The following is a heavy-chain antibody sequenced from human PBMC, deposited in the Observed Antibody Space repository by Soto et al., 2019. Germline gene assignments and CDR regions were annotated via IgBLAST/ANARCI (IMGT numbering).Heavy chain of an antibody. D-gene: IGHD5-18*01. Sequence: ESGPTLVNPTQTLTLTCTFSGFSLSTSGVGVGWIRQPPGKALEWLALIYWDDDKRYSPSLKSRLTITKDTSKNQVVLTLTNMDPVDTATYYCAHTPDTALVTGFDYWGQGTLVTVSS. J-gene: IGHJ4*02. CDR3: AHTPDTALVTGFDY. CDR1: GFSLSTSGVG. V-gene: IGHV2-5*02. CDR2: IYWDDDK.